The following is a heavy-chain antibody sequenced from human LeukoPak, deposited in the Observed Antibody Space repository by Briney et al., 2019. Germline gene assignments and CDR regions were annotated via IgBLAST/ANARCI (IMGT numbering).Heavy chain of an antibody. J-gene: IGHJ6*02. Sequence: SVTVSCKASGFTFTSSAMQWVRQARGQRLEWIGWIVVGSGNTNYAQKFQERVTITRDMSTSTAYMELSSLRSEDTAVYYCAAAGPPYYYDSSGYYYYYGMDVWGQGTTVTVSS. V-gene: IGHV1-58*02. CDR3: AAAGPPYYYDSSGYYYYYGMDV. D-gene: IGHD3-22*01. CDR2: IVVGSGNT. CDR1: GFTFTSSA.